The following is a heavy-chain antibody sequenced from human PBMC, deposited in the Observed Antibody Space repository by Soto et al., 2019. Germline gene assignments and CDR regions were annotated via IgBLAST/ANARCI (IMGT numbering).Heavy chain of an antibody. D-gene: IGHD6-13*01. Sequence: EVQLLESGGGLAQPGGSLRLSCAASGFTFSSYAMNWVRQAPGKGLEWVSTISGSGGTTYYADSVKGRFTISRDNSKNTLYLQMNTLRAEDTAVYYCARGSRMSGSHCQNCWGQGTLVTVS. CDR2: ISGSGGTT. CDR1: GFTFSSYA. CDR3: ARGSRMSGSHCQNC. J-gene: IGHJ4*02. V-gene: IGHV3-23*01.